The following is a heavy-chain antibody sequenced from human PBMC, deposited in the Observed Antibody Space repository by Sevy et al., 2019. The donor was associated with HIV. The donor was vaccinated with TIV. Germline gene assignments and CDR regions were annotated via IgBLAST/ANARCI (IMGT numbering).Heavy chain of an antibody. D-gene: IGHD6-13*01. Sequence: ASVKVSCKASGYTFNTYGISWVRQAPGQGLEWMGWISSYYGKTNFAQKFQGRVTMTTDTNTNTAYMELTSLRSDDTAVYYCARERTRWQQLVEYYLGMDVWGQGTPVTVSS. CDR2: ISSYYGKT. J-gene: IGHJ6*02. CDR1: GYTFNTYG. CDR3: ARERTRWQQLVEYYLGMDV. V-gene: IGHV1-18*01.